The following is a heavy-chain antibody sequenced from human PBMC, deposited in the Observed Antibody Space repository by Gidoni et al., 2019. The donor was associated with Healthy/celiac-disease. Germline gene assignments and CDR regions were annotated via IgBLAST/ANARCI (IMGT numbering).Heavy chain of an antibody. J-gene: IGHJ6*02. CDR1: GFTFSSYG. CDR3: AKDKVGGIAAAGTYYYYGMDV. Sequence: QVQLVESGGGVVQPGRSMRLSCAACGFTFSSYGWHWVRQAPGKGLEWVAVISYDGSNKYYADSVKGRFTISRDNSKNTLYLQMNSLRAEDTAVYYCAKDKVGGIAAAGTYYYYGMDVWGQGTTVTVSS. D-gene: IGHD6-13*01. CDR2: ISYDGSNK. V-gene: IGHV3-30*18.